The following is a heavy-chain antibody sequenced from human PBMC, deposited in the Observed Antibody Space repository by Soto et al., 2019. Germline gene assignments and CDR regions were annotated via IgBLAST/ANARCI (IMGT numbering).Heavy chain of an antibody. CDR1: GFTVSNNY. CDR2: IYSGGSGST. CDR3: ARDGSSRPTEY. V-gene: IGHV3-66*01. J-gene: IGHJ4*02. Sequence: EVQLVESGGGLVQPGGSLRLSCAASGFTVSNNYMSWVRQAPGKGLEWVSVIYSGGSGSTYYADSVKGRFTISRDISKNTVYLQMNSLRAEDTAVYYCARDGSSRPTEYWGQGTLVNVSS. D-gene: IGHD3-10*01.